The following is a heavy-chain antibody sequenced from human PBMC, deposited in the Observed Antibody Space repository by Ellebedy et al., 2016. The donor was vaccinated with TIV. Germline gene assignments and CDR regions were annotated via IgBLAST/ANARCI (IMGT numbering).Heavy chain of an antibody. V-gene: IGHV3-11*01. CDR1: GFAFSDYY. Sequence: GESLKISXAASGFAFSDYYMSWIRQAPGKGLEWVSYISSSGSTIYYADSVQGRFTISRDNAKNSLYLQMNSLRAEDTAVYYCARDGGYDKNWFDPWGQGTLVTVSS. CDR2: ISSSGSTI. CDR3: ARDGGYDKNWFDP. D-gene: IGHD5-12*01. J-gene: IGHJ5*02.